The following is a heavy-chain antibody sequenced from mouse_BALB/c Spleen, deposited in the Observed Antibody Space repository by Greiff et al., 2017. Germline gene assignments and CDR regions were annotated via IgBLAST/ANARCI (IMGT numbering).Heavy chain of an antibody. Sequence: VQLQQSGAELVKPGASVKLSCTASGFNIKDTYMHWVKQRPEQGLEWIGRIDPANGNTKYDPKFQGKATITADTSSNTAYLQLSSLTSEDTAVYYCARIYYDYDEGFAYWGQGTLVTVSA. CDR1: GFNIKDTY. CDR2: IDPANGNT. V-gene: IGHV14-3*02. J-gene: IGHJ3*01. CDR3: ARIYYDYDEGFAY. D-gene: IGHD2-4*01.